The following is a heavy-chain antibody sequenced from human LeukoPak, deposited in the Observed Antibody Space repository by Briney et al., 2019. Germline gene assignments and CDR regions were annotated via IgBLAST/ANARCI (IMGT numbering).Heavy chain of an antibody. CDR3: ARSPGPLVPAAFDI. V-gene: IGHV4-39*01. Sequence: SETLSLTCTVSGGSISSSSYYWGWVRQPPGKGLEWIGSIYYSGSTYYNPSLKSRVTISVDTSKNQFSLKLSSVTAADTAVYYCARSPGPLVPAAFDIWGQGTMVTVSS. CDR2: IYYSGST. J-gene: IGHJ3*02. CDR1: GGSISSSSYY. D-gene: IGHD3-10*01.